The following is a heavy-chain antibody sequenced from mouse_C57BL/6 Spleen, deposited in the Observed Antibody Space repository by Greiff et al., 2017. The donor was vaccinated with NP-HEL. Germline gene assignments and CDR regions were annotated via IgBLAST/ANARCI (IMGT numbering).Heavy chain of an antibody. Sequence: QVQLQQPGAELVKPGASVKLSCKASGYTFTSYWMHWVKQRPGQGLEWIGMIHPNSGSTNYNEKFKSKATLTVDKSSSTAYMQLSSLTSEDSAVYYCARDQDSSVPMDYWGQGTSVTVSS. J-gene: IGHJ4*01. CDR3: ARDQDSSVPMDY. CDR1: GYTFTSYW. D-gene: IGHD3-2*02. CDR2: IHPNSGST. V-gene: IGHV1-64*01.